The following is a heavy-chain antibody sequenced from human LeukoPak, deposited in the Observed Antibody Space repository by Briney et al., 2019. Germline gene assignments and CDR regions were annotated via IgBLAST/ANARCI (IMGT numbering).Heavy chain of an antibody. V-gene: IGHV4-34*01. CDR1: GVSLSGYY. CDR2: ISHSGIT. D-gene: IGHD4-17*01. CDR3: ARGAVTAYYYYGMDV. Sequence: SETLSLTCAVYGVSLSGYYWSWIRQPPGKGLEWIGEISHSGITNYNPSLKSRVTISVDTSKNQFSLKLSSVTAADTAVYYCARGAVTAYYYYGMDVWGQGTTVTVSS. J-gene: IGHJ6*02.